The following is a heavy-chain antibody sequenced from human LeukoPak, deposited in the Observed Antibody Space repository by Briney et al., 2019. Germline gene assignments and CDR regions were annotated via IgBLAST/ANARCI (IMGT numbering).Heavy chain of an antibody. CDR2: IYYTGST. CDR1: GGSISNYY. CDR3: ARWGSIAVARFDY. D-gene: IGHD6-6*01. V-gene: IGHV4-59*01. Sequence: SETLSLTCTVSGGSISNYYWSWIRQPPGKGLEWIGYIYYTGSTNYNPSLTSRVNISIDTSKNQFSLNLTSVTAADTAVYYCARWGSIAVARFDYWGQGTLVTVSS. J-gene: IGHJ4*02.